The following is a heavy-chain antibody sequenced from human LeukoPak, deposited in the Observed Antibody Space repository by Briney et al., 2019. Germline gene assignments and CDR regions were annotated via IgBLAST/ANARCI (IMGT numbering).Heavy chain of an antibody. Sequence: SETLSLTCTVSGDSISSSSYYWGWIRQPPGKGLEWIGSIYYSGSTYYNPSLKSRVTISVDTSKNQFSLKLSSVTAADTAVYYCARDAGYCSSTSCSYFDYWGQGTLVTVSS. CDR2: IYYSGST. V-gene: IGHV4-39*02. D-gene: IGHD2-2*01. CDR1: GDSISSSSYY. J-gene: IGHJ4*02. CDR3: ARDAGYCSSTSCSYFDY.